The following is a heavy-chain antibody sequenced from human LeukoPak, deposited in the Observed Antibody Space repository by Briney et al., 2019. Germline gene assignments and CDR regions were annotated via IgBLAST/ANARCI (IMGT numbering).Heavy chain of an antibody. J-gene: IGHJ4*02. Sequence: ASVKVSCKTSGYPFTSYDIHWVRQAAGHGLEWMSWMTPNSEKRAYAQKFQGRVTMTTNTSIDTAYMELSCLTFDDTAIYYCARGRGWGILDSWGQGHLVTVSS. CDR2: MTPNSEKR. D-gene: IGHD6-19*01. CDR1: GYPFTSYD. CDR3: ARGRGWGILDS. V-gene: IGHV1-8*01.